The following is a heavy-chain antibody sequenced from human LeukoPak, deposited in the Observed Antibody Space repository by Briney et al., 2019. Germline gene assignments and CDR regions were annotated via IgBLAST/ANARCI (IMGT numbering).Heavy chain of an antibody. CDR1: GFTFSDYY. CDR2: ISSSSSYI. V-gene: IGHV3-11*06. J-gene: IGHJ4*02. D-gene: IGHD1-26*01. CDR3: ARTLLRELDY. Sequence: GGSLRLSCAASGFTFSDYYMSWIRQAPGKGLEWVSSISSSSSYIYYADSVKGRFTISRNNAKNSLYLQMNSLRAEDTAVYYCARTLLRELDYWGQGTLVTVSS.